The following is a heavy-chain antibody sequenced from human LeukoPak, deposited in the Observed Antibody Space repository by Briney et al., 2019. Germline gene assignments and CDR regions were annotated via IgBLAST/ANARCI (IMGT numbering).Heavy chain of an antibody. Sequence: SETLSLTCAVYGGSFSAYYWSRIRQPPGKGLEWIAEINHSGTTNYKPSLKSRVTISIDTSKNQFSLKLSSVTAADTAVYYCASSRGYSSSLWYYYMDVWGKGTTVTVSS. V-gene: IGHV4-34*01. D-gene: IGHD6-13*01. CDR1: GGSFSAYY. J-gene: IGHJ6*03. CDR3: ASSRGYSSSLWYYYMDV. CDR2: INHSGTT.